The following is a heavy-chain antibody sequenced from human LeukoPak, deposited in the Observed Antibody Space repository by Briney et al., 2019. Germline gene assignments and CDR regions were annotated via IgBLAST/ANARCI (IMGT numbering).Heavy chain of an antibody. D-gene: IGHD5-18*01. V-gene: IGHV1-18*01. CDR2: ISAYNGNT. CDR3: AREGGELRGYSSEGVDY. Sequence: ASVKVSCKASGYTFTGYGISWVRQAPGQGLEWMGWISAYNGNTNYAQKLQGRVTMTTDTSTSTAYMELRSLRSDDTAVYYCAREGGELRGYSSEGVDYWGQGTLVTVSS. J-gene: IGHJ4*02. CDR1: GYTFTGYG.